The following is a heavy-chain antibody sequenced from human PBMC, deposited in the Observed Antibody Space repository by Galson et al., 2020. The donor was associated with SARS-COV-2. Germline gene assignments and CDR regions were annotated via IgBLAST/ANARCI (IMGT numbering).Heavy chain of an antibody. CDR1: GFTFSSYW. J-gene: IGHJ6*02. Sequence: SCAASGFTFSSYWMSWVRQAPGKGLEWVANIKQDGSEKYYVDSVKGRFTISRDNAKNSLYLQMNSLRAEDTAVYYCARRLAVVGAYYYYGMDVWGQGTTVTVSS. CDR3: ARRLAVVGAYYYYGMDV. D-gene: IGHD6-19*01. CDR2: IKQDGSEK. V-gene: IGHV3-7*03.